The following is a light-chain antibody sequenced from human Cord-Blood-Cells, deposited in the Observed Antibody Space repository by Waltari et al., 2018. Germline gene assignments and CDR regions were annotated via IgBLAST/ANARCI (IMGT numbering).Light chain of an antibody. J-gene: IGKJ4*01. Sequence: DIVMTRSPASLAVSLGERATINCKSSQSVLYSSNNKNYLAWYQQKPGQPPKLLIYWASTRESGVPDRFSGSGSGTDFTLTISSLQAEDVAVYYCQQYYSTLTFGGGTKVEIK. V-gene: IGKV4-1*01. CDR1: QSVLYSSNNKNY. CDR3: QQYYSTLT. CDR2: WAS.